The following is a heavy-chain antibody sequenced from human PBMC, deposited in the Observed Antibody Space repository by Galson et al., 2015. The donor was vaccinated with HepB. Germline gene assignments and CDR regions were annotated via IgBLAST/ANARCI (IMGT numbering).Heavy chain of an antibody. J-gene: IGHJ1*01. V-gene: IGHV3-74*03. D-gene: IGHD3-10*01. CDR2: ISSDGSTQ. Sequence: SLRLFCAASGFTFSTYWVDWVRQSPGKGLVWVSRISSDGSTQLYADFVKGRFTISRDNAKNTMSLQMTSLRVEDTAVYHCVSYKYGWGQGTLVTVSS. CDR3: VSYKYG. CDR1: GFTFSTYW.